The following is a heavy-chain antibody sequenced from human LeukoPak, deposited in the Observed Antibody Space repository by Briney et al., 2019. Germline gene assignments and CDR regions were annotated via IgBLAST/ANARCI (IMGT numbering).Heavy chain of an antibody. CDR3: ATIYYYVMDV. CDR1: GFTFTTYA. V-gene: IGHV3-23*01. CDR2: ITGSGGST. J-gene: IGHJ6*02. Sequence: GGSLRLSCAASGFTFTTYAMSWVRQAPGKGLEWVSAITGSGGSTSYADSVKGRFPISRDNSKNTLYLQMNSLRAEDTALYYCATIYYYVMDVWGQGTTVTVSS.